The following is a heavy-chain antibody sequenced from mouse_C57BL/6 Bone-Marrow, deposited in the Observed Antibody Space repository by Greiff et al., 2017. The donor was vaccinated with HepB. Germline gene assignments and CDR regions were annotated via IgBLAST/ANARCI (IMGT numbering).Heavy chain of an antibody. CDR2: INPDNGGT. Sequence: VQLQQSGPVLVKPGASVKMSCKASGYTFTDYYMNWVKQSHGKSLEWIGVINPDNGGTSYNQKFKGKATLTVDNSSNTAYMELNSLTSEDSAVYYCASREGCFYYGSSYGYWGQGTTLTVSS. D-gene: IGHD1-1*01. CDR3: ASREGCFYYGSSYGY. CDR1: GYTFTDYY. J-gene: IGHJ2*01. V-gene: IGHV1-19*01.